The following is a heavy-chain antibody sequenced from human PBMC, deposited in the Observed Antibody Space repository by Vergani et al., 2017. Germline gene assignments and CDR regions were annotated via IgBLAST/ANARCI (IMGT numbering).Heavy chain of an antibody. CDR2: IIPILGIA. D-gene: IGHD5-18*01. CDR3: ASRGSYGQSRSFDY. Sequence: QVQLVQSGAEVKKPGSSVKVSCKASGGTFSSYAISWVRQAPGQGLEWMGRIIPILGIANYAQKFQGRVTITADKSTSTAYMELSSLRSEDTAVYYCASRGSYGQSRSFDYWGQGTLVTVSS. J-gene: IGHJ4*02. CDR1: GGTFSSYA. V-gene: IGHV1-69*09.